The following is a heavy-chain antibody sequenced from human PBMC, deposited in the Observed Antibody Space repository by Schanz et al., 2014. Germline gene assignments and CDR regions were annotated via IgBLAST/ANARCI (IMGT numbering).Heavy chain of an antibody. D-gene: IGHD2-8*02. CDR1: GGSVSSGGDY. J-gene: IGHJ6*02. CDR2: INHSGNT. V-gene: IGHV4-31*03. Sequence: QVQLQESGPGLVKPSQTLSLTCTVSGGSVSSGGDYWSWIRQHPGKGLEWIGEINHSGNTNYNASLKSRVTISVDKAKNQFSLKVRSVTAADTAVYYCARDSLRGATGGYGMDVWGQGTTVTVSS. CDR3: ARDSLRGATGGYGMDV.